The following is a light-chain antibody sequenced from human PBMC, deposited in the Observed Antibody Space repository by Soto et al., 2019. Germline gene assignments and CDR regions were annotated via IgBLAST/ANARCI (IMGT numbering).Light chain of an antibody. V-gene: IGKV3-20*01. CDR1: QSVSSSY. J-gene: IGKJ1*01. Sequence: EIVLTQSPGTLSLSPWERATLSCRASQSVSSSYLAWYQQRPGQAPRLLIYAASSRATGIPDRFSGSGSGTDFTLTISRLEPEDFAVYYCQQYGTSLWTFGQGTKVDI. CDR3: QQYGTSLWT. CDR2: AAS.